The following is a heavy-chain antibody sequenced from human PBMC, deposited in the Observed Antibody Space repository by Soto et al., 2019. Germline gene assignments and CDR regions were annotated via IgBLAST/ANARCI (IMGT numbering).Heavy chain of an antibody. Sequence: GGSLRLSCAGSGFTFGDSYMSWIRQAPGKGLEWLSYISPGSRYPAYADSVKGRFTISRDNAKRSLYLQMMSLTAEDTAIYYCVRGGVVGMVDPWGHGTMVTVSS. D-gene: IGHD2-15*01. J-gene: IGHJ5*02. CDR3: VRGGVVGMVDP. V-gene: IGHV3-11*06. CDR1: GFTFGDSY. CDR2: ISPGSRYP.